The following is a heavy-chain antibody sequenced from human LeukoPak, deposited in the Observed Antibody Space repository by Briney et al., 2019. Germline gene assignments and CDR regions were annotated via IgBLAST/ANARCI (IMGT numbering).Heavy chain of an antibody. CDR3: ARSQYSSSPPFDY. CDR1: GGSISSSNW. J-gene: IGHJ4*02. V-gene: IGHV4-4*02. D-gene: IGHD6-6*01. CDR2: IYHSGST. Sequence: PSETLSLTCAVSGGSISSSNWWSWVRQPPGKGLEWIGEIYHSGSTNYNPSLKSRVTISVNKSKNQFSLKLSSVTAADTAVYYCARSQYSSSPPFDYWGQGTLVTVSS.